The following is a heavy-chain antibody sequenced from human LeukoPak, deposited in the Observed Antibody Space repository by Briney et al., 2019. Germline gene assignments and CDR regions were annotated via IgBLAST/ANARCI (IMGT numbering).Heavy chain of an antibody. V-gene: IGHV4-34*01. J-gene: IGHJ3*02. CDR1: GGSFSGYY. Sequence: PSETLSLTCAVYGGSFSGYYWSWIRQPPGKGLEWIGEINHSGSTNYNPSLKSRVTISVDTSKNQFSLKLSSVTAADTAVYYCARVGRITIFGVVHDAFDIWGQGTMVTVSS. CDR3: ARVGRITIFGVVHDAFDI. CDR2: INHSGST. D-gene: IGHD3-3*01.